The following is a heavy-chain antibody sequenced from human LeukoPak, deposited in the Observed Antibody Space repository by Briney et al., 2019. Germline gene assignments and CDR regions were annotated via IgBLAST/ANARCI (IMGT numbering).Heavy chain of an antibody. J-gene: IGHJ4*02. Sequence: SETLSLTCTVSGGSISSGGYYWSWIRQHPGKGLEWIGYIYYSGSTYYNPSLKSRVTISVDTSKNQFSLKLSSVTAADTAVYYCARDADYGDYLSFDYWGQGTLVTVSS. CDR3: ARDADYGDYLSFDY. D-gene: IGHD4-17*01. V-gene: IGHV4-31*03. CDR1: GGSISSGGYY. CDR2: IYYSGST.